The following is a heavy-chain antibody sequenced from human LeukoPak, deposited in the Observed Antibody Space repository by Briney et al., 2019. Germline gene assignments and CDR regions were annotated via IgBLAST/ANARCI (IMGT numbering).Heavy chain of an antibody. Sequence: GSLRLSCAASGFTFSSYWMSWIRQPPGKGLEWIGEINHSGSTNYNPSLKSRVTISVDTSKNQFSLKLSSVTAADTAVYYCARGRVRPPDNGSGSYPPTPDFDYWGQGTLVTVSS. D-gene: IGHD3-10*01. J-gene: IGHJ4*02. CDR3: ARGRVRPPDNGSGSYPPTPDFDY. V-gene: IGHV4-34*01. CDR1: GFTFSSYW. CDR2: INHSGST.